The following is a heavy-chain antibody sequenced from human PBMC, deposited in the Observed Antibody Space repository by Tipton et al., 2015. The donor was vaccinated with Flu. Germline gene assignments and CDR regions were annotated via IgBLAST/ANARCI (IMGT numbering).Heavy chain of an antibody. J-gene: IGHJ4*02. CDR3: ARDGAAMPAAIRD. D-gene: IGHD6-13*01. Sequence: TLSLTCTVSSGSIRSTNYFCAWIRQPPGKRLELIGSIYPSGTTYYNPSLKNRVTISVDTSKTQLSLNLSSVTAADTAVYFCARDGAAMPAAIRDWGQGTLVTVSS. CDR2: IYPSGTT. CDR1: SGSIRSTNYF. V-gene: IGHV4-39*07.